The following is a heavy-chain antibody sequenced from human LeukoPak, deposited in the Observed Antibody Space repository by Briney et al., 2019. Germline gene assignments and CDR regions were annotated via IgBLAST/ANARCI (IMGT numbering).Heavy chain of an antibody. CDR3: AREGYYGSGSYYNKWFDP. Sequence: ASVKVSCKASGYTFTGYYMHWVRQAPGQGLEWMGWINPNSGGTNYAQKFQGRVTMTRDTSISTAYMELSRLRSDDTAVYYCAREGYYGSGSYYNKWFDPWGQGTLVTVSS. CDR1: GYTFTGYY. V-gene: IGHV1-2*02. J-gene: IGHJ5*02. D-gene: IGHD3-10*01. CDR2: INPNSGGT.